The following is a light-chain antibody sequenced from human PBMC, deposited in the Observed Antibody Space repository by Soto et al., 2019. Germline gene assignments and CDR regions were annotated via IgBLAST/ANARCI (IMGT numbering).Light chain of an antibody. CDR2: VAS. V-gene: IGKV3-20*01. Sequence: EIVLTQSPGTLSLSPGERATLSCRASQTISSNYLAWYQQKPGQAPRLLIYVASSRATGIPDRFSGSGSGTDFTLTIRRLEPEDSAVYYCQQYGTPWTFGQGTKLEIK. CDR1: QTISSNY. J-gene: IGKJ2*01. CDR3: QQYGTPWT.